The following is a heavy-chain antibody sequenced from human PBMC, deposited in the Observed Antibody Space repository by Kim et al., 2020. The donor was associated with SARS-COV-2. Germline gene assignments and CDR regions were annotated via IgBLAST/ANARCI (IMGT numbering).Heavy chain of an antibody. Sequence: SETLSLTCTVSVGSISSYYWSWIRQPPGKGLEWIGYIYYSGSTNYNPSLKSRVTISVDTSKNQFSLKLSSVTAADTAVYYCARGDRVATIFHYYYYMDVWGKGTTVTVSS. D-gene: IGHD5-12*01. CDR3: ARGDRVATIFHYYYYMDV. J-gene: IGHJ6*03. CDR2: IYYSGST. V-gene: IGHV4-59*01. CDR1: VGSISSYY.